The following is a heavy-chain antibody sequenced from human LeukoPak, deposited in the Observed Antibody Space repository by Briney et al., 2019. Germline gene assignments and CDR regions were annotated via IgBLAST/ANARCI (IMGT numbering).Heavy chain of an antibody. V-gene: IGHV3-30-3*01. CDR3: ARMRARPYDFWSGTLDY. D-gene: IGHD3-3*01. Sequence: GRSLRLSCAASGFTFSSYAMHWVRQAPGKGLEWVAVISYDGSNKYYADSVKGRFTISRDNSKNTLYLQMNSLRAEDTAVYYCARMRARPYDFWSGTLDYWGQGTLVTVSS. CDR1: GFTFSSYA. CDR2: ISYDGSNK. J-gene: IGHJ4*02.